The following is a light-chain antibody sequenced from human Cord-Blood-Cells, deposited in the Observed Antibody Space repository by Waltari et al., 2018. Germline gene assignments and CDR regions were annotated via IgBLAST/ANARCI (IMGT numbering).Light chain of an antibody. CDR1: SLRSYY. CDR2: GKN. J-gene: IGLJ3*02. CDR3: NSRDSSGNHQV. V-gene: IGLV3-19*01. Sequence: SSELTQDPAVSVALGQTVRITCQGDSLRSYYASRYQQKPGQAPVLFTYGKNNRPSGIPDRFSGSSSGNTASLTITGAQAEDEADYYCNSRDSSGNHQVFGGGTKLTVL.